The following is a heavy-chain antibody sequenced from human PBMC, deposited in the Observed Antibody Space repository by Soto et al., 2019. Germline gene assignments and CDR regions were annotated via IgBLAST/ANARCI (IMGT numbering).Heavy chain of an antibody. D-gene: IGHD2-2*01. Sequence: GESLKISCKGSGYSFTDYWISWVRQMPGKGLELMGRIDPSDSHINHIPSFEGHVTISADKSISTAYLQWSGLRASDSAMYYCARRRCRTTSCPRNYYGMDVWGQGTTVTVSS. V-gene: IGHV5-10-1*01. CDR3: ARRRCRTTSCPRNYYGMDV. J-gene: IGHJ6*02. CDR1: GYSFTDYW. CDR2: IDPSDSHI.